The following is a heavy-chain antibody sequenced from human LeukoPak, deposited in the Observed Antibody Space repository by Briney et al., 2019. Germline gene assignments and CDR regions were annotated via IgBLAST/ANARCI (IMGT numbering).Heavy chain of an antibody. Sequence: PGGSLRLSCVASGLAFSGYAMSWVRQAPGKGLEWVSSISGSGASTYYADSVKGRFTISRDNSKNTLYLQMNSLRAEDTAVYYCAKDLHYDFWSGSIRCDYWGQGTLVTVSS. V-gene: IGHV3-23*01. CDR2: ISGSGAST. CDR3: AKDLHYDFWSGSIRCDY. D-gene: IGHD3-3*01. CDR1: GLAFSGYA. J-gene: IGHJ4*02.